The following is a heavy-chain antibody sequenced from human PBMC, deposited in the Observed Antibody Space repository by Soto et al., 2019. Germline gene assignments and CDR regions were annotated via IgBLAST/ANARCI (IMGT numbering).Heavy chain of an antibody. V-gene: IGHV1-69*13. D-gene: IGHD3-3*01. Sequence: SVKVSCKASGGTFSSYAISWVRQAPGQGLEWMGGIIPIFGTANYAQKFQGRVTITADEFTSTAYMELSSLRSEDTAVYYCARSSNYDFWSGYYVMLDYWGQGTLVTVSS. CDR1: GGTFSSYA. CDR2: IIPIFGTA. CDR3: ARSSNYDFWSGYYVMLDY. J-gene: IGHJ4*02.